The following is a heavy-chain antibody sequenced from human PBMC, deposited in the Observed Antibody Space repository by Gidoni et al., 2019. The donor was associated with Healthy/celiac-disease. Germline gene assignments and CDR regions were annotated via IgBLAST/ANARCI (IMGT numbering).Heavy chain of an antibody. D-gene: IGHD3-10*01. Sequence: QITLKEAGPTLVKPNQTLTLTFPFSGFSLTTSGVGVGWIRQPPGKAPAWLTEIYYDDTKHYISSLSTILIVTRGASTHQVVLTMTKMTSVDTATYYCLHSRDRGILRVFDYWGQGTPVVVSS. CDR2: IYYDDTK. V-gene: IGHV2-5*02. CDR1: GFSLTTSGVG. CDR3: LHSRDRGILRVFDY. J-gene: IGHJ4*02.